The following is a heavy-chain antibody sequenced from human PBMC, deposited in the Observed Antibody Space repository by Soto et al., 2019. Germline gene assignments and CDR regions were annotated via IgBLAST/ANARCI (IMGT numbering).Heavy chain of an antibody. D-gene: IGHD4-17*01. CDR3: ARDRDYALDY. V-gene: IGHV3-72*01. CDR2: SRHKADSYTT. CDR1: GFTFSDHH. J-gene: IGHJ4*02. Sequence: EVQLVESGGVLVQPGGSLTLSCAASGFTFSDHHMDWVRQAPGKGLEWVGRSRHKADSYTTQYAASVKGRFTISRDDSKDSPFLQMSSLRTEDTAVYYCARDRDYALDYWGQGTLVTVSS.